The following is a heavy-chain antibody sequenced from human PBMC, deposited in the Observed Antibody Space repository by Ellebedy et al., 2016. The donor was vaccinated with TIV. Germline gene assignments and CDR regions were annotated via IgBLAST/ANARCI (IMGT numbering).Heavy chain of an antibody. J-gene: IGHJ4*02. V-gene: IGHV4-34*01. CDR2: VNQSGRT. D-gene: IGHD6-19*01. CDR1: GGSFSGYY. CDR3: AEGRSGWYYFDY. Sequence: SETLSLTCAVYGGSFSGYYWSWVRQPPGKGLEWIGEVNQSGRTNYHPSLKSRVTISVDTSKNQCSLRLSSVTAADTAVYYCAEGRSGWYYFDYWGQGTLVTVSS.